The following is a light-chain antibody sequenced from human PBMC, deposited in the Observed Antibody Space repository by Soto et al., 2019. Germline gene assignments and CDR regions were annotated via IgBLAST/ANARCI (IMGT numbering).Light chain of an antibody. V-gene: IGKV4-1*01. CDR2: WAS. CDR3: QQYYKTPPT. Sequence: DIVMTQSPDSLAVSLGERATINCKSSQSVLYSSNNKNYLAWYQQKPGQPPKLLIYWASTRESGVPDRFSGSGSGTEFTLTISSLQAEDVAVYYCQQYYKTPPTFGPGTKVDIK. CDR1: QSVLYSSNNKNY. J-gene: IGKJ3*01.